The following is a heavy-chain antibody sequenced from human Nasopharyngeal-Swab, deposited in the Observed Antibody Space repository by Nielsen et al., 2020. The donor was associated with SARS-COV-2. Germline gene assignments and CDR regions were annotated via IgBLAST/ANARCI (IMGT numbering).Heavy chain of an antibody. CDR1: GGSISSYY. CDR3: ARTIHHYDHKGWFDP. V-gene: IGHV4-59*01. J-gene: IGHJ5*02. D-gene: IGHD3-3*01. Sequence: SETLSLTCTVSGGSISSYYWSWIRQPPGKGLEWIGYIYYSGSTNYNPSLKSRVTISVDTSKNQFSLKLSSVTAADTAVYYCARTIHHYDHKGWFDPWGQGTLVTVSS. CDR2: IYYSGST.